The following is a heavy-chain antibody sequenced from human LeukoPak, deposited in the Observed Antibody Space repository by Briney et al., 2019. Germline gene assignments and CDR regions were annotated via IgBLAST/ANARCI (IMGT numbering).Heavy chain of an antibody. CDR3: ARDAPGYGGYGD. CDR2: IKEDGSDK. CDR1: GFTLSTYW. Sequence: PGGSLRLSCAASGFTLSTYWMGWVRQAPGKGLEWVGNIKEDGSDKYYGDSVKGRFTISRDNAKNSLYLQMNSLRAEDTAVYYCARDAPGYGGYGDWGQGILVTVSS. V-gene: IGHV3-7*01. J-gene: IGHJ4*02. D-gene: IGHD5-12*01.